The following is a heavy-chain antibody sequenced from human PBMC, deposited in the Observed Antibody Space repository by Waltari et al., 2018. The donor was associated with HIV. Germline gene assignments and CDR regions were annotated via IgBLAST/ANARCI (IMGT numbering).Heavy chain of an antibody. CDR3: GYQLLRYYYYYGMDV. D-gene: IGHD2-2*01. Sequence: CKASGGTFSSYAISWVRQAPGQGLEWMGGIIPIFGTANYAQKFQGRVTITADESTSTAYMELSSLRSEDTAVYYCGYQLLRYYYYYGMDVWGQGTTVTVSS. J-gene: IGHJ6*02. CDR2: IIPIFGTA. CDR1: GGTFSSYA. V-gene: IGHV1-69*01.